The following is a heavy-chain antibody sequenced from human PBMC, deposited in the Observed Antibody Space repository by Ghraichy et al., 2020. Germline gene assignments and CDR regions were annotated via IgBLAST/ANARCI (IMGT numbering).Heavy chain of an antibody. V-gene: IGHV4-59*01. D-gene: IGHD3-22*01. CDR1: GGSISSYY. CDR3: TRGSYYYDSSGYNPFFDY. CDR2: IYYSGST. Sequence: GSLRLSCTVSGGSISSYYWSWIRQPPGKGLEWIGYIYYSGSTNYNPSLKSRVTISVDTSKNQFSLKLSSVTAADTAVYYCTRGSYYYDSSGYNPFFDYWGQGTLVTVSS. J-gene: IGHJ4*02.